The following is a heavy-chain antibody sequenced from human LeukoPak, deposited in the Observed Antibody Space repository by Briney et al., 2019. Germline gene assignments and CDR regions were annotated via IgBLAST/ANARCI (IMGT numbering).Heavy chain of an antibody. D-gene: IGHD1-26*01. Sequence: GGSLRLSCAASGFTFSSYWMSWVRQAPGKRPEWVANMNIDGSERYYADSVKGRFTISRDNARNSVFLQMSGLRVEDTAVYYCARDPVEWELLLDYWGQGTLVTVSS. CDR3: ARDPVEWELLLDY. CDR2: MNIDGSER. V-gene: IGHV3-7*01. J-gene: IGHJ4*02. CDR1: GFTFSSYW.